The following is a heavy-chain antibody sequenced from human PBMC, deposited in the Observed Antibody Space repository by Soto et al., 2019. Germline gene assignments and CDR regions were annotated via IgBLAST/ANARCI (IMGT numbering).Heavy chain of an antibody. D-gene: IGHD2-8*01. J-gene: IGHJ3*01. CDR1: GFTFYNYA. CDR2: ISGGGDGT. CDR3: AKKGLGSLATYCTTGDCHYAFDV. V-gene: IGHV3-23*01. Sequence: EVHLLESGGGLVRPGGSLRLSCAASGFTFYNYAMNWVRQAPGKGLEWVSTISGGGDGTYYADSVKGRSTISRDNSRNTVYLQMNILRAEDTAVYYCAKKGLGSLATYCTTGDCHYAFDVWGQGTLVTVSS.